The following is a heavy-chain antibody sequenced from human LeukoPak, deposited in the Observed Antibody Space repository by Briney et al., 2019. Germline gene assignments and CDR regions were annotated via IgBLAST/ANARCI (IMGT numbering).Heavy chain of an antibody. CDR3: ARALYNVGWYPDCFDY. V-gene: IGHV3-7*01. CDR1: GFSFSKYW. D-gene: IGHD6-19*01. CDR2: IKPDGSDK. Sequence: GGSLRLSCADSGFSFSKYWMSWVRQAPGKGLEWVANIKPDGSDKYYVDSVKGRFTISRDNANKSLSLQMSSLRAEDTAVYYCARALYNVGWYPDCFDYWGQGTLVTVSS. J-gene: IGHJ4*02.